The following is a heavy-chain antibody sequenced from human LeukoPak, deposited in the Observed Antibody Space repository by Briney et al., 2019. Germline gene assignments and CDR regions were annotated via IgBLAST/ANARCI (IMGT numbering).Heavy chain of an antibody. V-gene: IGHV4-34*01. CDR3: ARVRRLGIRIGPFDY. J-gene: IGHJ4*02. D-gene: IGHD7-27*01. Sequence: SETLSLTCAVYGGSFSGYYWSWIRQPPGKGLEWIGEINHSGSTNYDPSLKSRVTISVDTSKNQFSLKLSSVTAADTAVYYCARVRRLGIRIGPFDYWGQGTLVTVSS. CDR1: GGSFSGYY. CDR2: INHSGST.